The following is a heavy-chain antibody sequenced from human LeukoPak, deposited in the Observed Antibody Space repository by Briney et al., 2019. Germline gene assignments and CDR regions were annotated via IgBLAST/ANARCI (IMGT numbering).Heavy chain of an antibody. CDR1: GFTFSSYS. D-gene: IGHD3-10*01. Sequence: PGGSLRLSCAASGFTFSSYSMNWVRQAPGKGLEWVSSISSSSSYIYYADSVKGRFTISRDNAKNSLYLQMNSLRAEDTAVYYCATDAGYGSGSYSYWGQGTLVTVPS. V-gene: IGHV3-21*01. CDR2: ISSSSSYI. J-gene: IGHJ4*02. CDR3: ATDAGYGSGSYSY.